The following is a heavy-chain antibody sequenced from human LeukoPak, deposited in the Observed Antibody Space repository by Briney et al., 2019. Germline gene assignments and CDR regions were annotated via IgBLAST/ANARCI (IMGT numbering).Heavy chain of an antibody. CDR2: ISSNGRNT. CDR1: GLIFGNYA. CDR3: ARDPNWGSIDY. Sequence: GGSLRLSCAASGLIFGNYAMYWVRQAPGKGLEYVSAISSNGRNTYYGGSVKGRFTISRDNSKNTLFLQMGSLRPEDMAVYYCARDPNWGSIDYWGQGTLVTVSS. J-gene: IGHJ4*02. V-gene: IGHV3-64*02. D-gene: IGHD7-27*01.